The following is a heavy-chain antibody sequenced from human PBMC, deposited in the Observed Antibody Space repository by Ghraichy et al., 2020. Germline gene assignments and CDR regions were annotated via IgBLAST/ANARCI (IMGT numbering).Heavy chain of an antibody. CDR2: IYYSGNT. Sequence: SETLSLTCTVSGGSISSSTSSWDWIRQPPGEGLEWIGNIYYSGNTYYNPSLKSRVTMSVDTSKNQFSLKLTSVTAADTAVYYCARHPSGSYYRFDYWGQGTLVTVSS. D-gene: IGHD1-26*01. J-gene: IGHJ4*02. V-gene: IGHV4-39*01. CDR3: ARHPSGSYYRFDY. CDR1: GGSISSSTSS.